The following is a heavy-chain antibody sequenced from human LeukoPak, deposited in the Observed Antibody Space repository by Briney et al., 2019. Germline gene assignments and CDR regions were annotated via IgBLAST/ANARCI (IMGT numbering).Heavy chain of an antibody. V-gene: IGHV3-7*01. CDR2: IKQDGSEK. D-gene: IGHD2-8*01. CDR1: GFTFSSYW. Sequence: PGGSLRLSCAASGFTFSSYWMSWVRQAPGKGLEWVANIKQDGSEKYYADSVKGRFTISRDNAKNSLYLQMNSLRAEDTAVYYCARDDSSELYCTNGVCSPVAFDYWGQGTLVTVSS. CDR3: ARDDSSELYCTNGVCSPVAFDY. J-gene: IGHJ4*02.